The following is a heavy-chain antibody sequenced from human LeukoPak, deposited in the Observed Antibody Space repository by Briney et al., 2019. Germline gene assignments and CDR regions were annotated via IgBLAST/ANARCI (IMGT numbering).Heavy chain of an antibody. CDR1: GGSVSSYY. CDR3: ARDLAGYGNNWFDP. J-gene: IGHJ5*02. V-gene: IGHV4-59*02. D-gene: IGHD5-18*01. Sequence: SETLSLTCTVSGGSVSSYYWSWIRQPPGKGLEWIGYKYNSGSTYYNPSLKSRVTISVDTSKNQFSLKLSSVTAADTAVYYCARDLAGYGNNWFDPWGQGTLVTVSS. CDR2: KYNSGST.